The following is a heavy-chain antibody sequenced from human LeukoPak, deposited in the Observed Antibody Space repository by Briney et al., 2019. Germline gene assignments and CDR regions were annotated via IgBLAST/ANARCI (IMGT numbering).Heavy chain of an antibody. CDR3: ATSRGMVRGVIIYNWFDP. J-gene: IGHJ5*02. Sequence: ASVKVSCKASGYTFTGYYMHWVRQAPGQGLEWMGWINPNSGGTNYAQKFQGRVTMTEDTSTDTAYMELSSLRSEDTAVYCCATSRGMVRGVIIYNWFDPWGQGTLVTVSS. D-gene: IGHD3-10*01. CDR2: INPNSGGT. CDR1: GYTFTGYY. V-gene: IGHV1-2*02.